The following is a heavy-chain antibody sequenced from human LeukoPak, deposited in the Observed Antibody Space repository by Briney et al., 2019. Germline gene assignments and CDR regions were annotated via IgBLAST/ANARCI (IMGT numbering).Heavy chain of an antibody. CDR1: GFIFSNYG. CDR3: ATPEGGYGYYFLY. J-gene: IGHJ4*02. V-gene: IGHV3-23*01. D-gene: IGHD5-18*01. CDR2: ISGSGGST. Sequence: PGGSLRLSCAASGFIFSNYGMHWVRQAPGKGLEWVSAISGSGGSTYYADSVKGRFTISRDNSKNTLYLQMNSLRAEDTAVYYCATPEGGYGYYFLYWGQGTLVTVSS.